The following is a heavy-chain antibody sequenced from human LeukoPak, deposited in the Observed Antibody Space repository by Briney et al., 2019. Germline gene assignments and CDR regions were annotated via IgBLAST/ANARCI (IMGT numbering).Heavy chain of an antibody. J-gene: IGHJ4*02. D-gene: IGHD3-3*01. Sequence: GASVKVSCKASGYTFTSYYMHWVRQAPGQGLEWMGIINPSGGSTSYAQKFQGRVTMTRDMSTSTVYMELSSLRSEDAAVYYCARGGYYGFWSGYWSAFDYWGQGTLVTVSS. CDR1: GYTFTSYY. CDR3: ARGGYYGFWSGYWSAFDY. CDR2: INPSGGST. V-gene: IGHV1-46*01.